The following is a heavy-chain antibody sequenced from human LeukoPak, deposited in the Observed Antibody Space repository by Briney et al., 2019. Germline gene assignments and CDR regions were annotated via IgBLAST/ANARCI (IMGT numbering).Heavy chain of an antibody. CDR2: VNREGTTT. CDR3: ARDSDWILFDY. CDR1: GFTFNTYW. V-gene: IGHV3-74*03. J-gene: IGHJ4*02. Sequence: GGSLRLSCAASGFTFNTYWMHWVRQAPGKGLVWVARVNREGTTTAYADSVKGRFIISRDNSKNTLCLQMNNLRAEDTAVYYCARDSDWILFDYWGQGTPVTVSS. D-gene: IGHD2-2*03.